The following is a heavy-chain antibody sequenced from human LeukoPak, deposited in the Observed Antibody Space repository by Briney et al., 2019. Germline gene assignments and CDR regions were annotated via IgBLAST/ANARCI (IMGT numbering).Heavy chain of an antibody. D-gene: IGHD3-3*01. Sequence: ASVKVSCKASGYTFTSYYMHWVRQAPGQGLEWMGIINPSGGSTSYAQKFQGRVTMTRDMSTSTVYMELSSLRSEDTAVYYCASQIKGITAAFDIWGQGTMVTVSS. CDR3: ASQIKGITAAFDI. V-gene: IGHV1-46*01. CDR2: INPSGGST. J-gene: IGHJ3*02. CDR1: GYTFTSYY.